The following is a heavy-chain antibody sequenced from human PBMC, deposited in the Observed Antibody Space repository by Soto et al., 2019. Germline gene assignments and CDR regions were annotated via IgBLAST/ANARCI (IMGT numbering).Heavy chain of an antibody. J-gene: IGHJ4*02. D-gene: IGHD4-4*01. CDR1: GVTFSSRW. V-gene: IGHV3-74*01. CDR2: INSDGSTT. Sequence: EVRLVESGGGLVQPGGSLRLSCATSGVTFSSRWMHWVRQAPGKGLVWVSDINSDGSTTTYADSVKGRFTISRDNAKNTVYLQMNSLRVDDAAVYYCARETSYSTDYWGQGTLVTVSS. CDR3: ARETSYSTDY.